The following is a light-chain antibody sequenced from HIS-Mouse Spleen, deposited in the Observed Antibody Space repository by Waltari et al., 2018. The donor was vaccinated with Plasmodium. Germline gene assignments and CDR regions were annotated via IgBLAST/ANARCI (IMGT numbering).Light chain of an antibody. V-gene: IGLV3-19*01. J-gene: IGLJ2*01. CDR2: GKN. Sequence: SSELTQDPAVSVALGQTVRITCQGDSLRSYYASWYQQKPGQAPVLVIYGKNNRPAGCPDRCSGSSAGNPASLTITGAQAEDEADYYCNSRDSSGNHVVFGGGTKLTVL. CDR3: NSRDSSGNHVV. CDR1: SLRSYY.